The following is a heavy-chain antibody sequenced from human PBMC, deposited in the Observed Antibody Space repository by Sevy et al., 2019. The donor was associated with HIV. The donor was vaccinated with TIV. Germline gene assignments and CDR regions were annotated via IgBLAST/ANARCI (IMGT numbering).Heavy chain of an antibody. CDR3: ARAYCSGGSCYSLAY. CDR2: ISPFNGDT. CDR1: GYTFTNYR. D-gene: IGHD2-15*01. J-gene: IGHJ4*02. V-gene: IGHV1-18*01. Sequence: ASVKVYCKASGYTFTNYRIYWVRQAPGQGLEWMGWISPFNGDTNYVQKLQGRVTMITDTSTSTAYMELRSLRSDDTAVYYCARAYCSGGSCYSLAYWGQGTLVTVSS.